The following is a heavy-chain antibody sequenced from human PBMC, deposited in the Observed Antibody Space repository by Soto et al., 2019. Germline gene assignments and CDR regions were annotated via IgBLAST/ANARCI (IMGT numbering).Heavy chain of an antibody. CDR2: ISRSSDHM. D-gene: IGHD2-15*01. J-gene: IGHJ4*02. Sequence: EVQLVESGGGLVKPGGSLRLSCEASGFIFSTYSMNWVRQTPGKGLEWVSSISRSSDHMYYADSVRGRFTISRDNAKNSMFLQMNSLRAEDTAVYYCARAISGGPFDYWGQGALVTVSS. CDR1: GFIFSTYS. CDR3: ARAISGGPFDY. V-gene: IGHV3-21*01.